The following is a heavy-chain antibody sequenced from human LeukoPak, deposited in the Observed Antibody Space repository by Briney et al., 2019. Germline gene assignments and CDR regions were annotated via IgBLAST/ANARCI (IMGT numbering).Heavy chain of an antibody. Sequence: PGGSLRLSCAASGFTFSSYAMTWVRQAPGRGLEWVSSISGSGGSTYYADSVKGRFTISRDNSKNTLYLQMNSLRAEDTAVYYCATTYYYDSSGYYPPRYWGQGTLVTVSS. D-gene: IGHD3-22*01. V-gene: IGHV3-23*01. CDR1: GFTFSSYA. CDR2: ISGSGGST. CDR3: ATTYYYDSSGYYPPRY. J-gene: IGHJ4*02.